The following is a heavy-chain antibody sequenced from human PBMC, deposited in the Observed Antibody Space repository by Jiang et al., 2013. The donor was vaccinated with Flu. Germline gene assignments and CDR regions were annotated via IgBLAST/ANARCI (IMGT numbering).Heavy chain of an antibody. CDR2: IYSGST. V-gene: IGHV4-59*08. CDR1: GGSISSYY. CDR3: ATHKAYDNWFDP. Sequence: GPGLVKPSETLSLTCTVSGGSISSYYWSWIRQPPGKGLEWIGFIYSGSTNYNPSLKSRVTISVDTSKNQFSLKVISVTAADSAVYYCATHKAYDNWFDPWGQGILVTVSS. D-gene: IGHD2-21*01. J-gene: IGHJ5*02.